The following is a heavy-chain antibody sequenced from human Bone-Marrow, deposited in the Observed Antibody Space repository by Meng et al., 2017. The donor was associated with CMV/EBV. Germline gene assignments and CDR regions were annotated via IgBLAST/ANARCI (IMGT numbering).Heavy chain of an antibody. CDR2: ISSSSSYI. CDR3: ARVVPAAIGGWY. CDR1: GLTFSSYS. D-gene: IGHD2-2*01. Sequence: GESLKISCAASGLTFSSYSMNWVRQAPGKGLEWVSSISSSSSYIYYADSVKGRFTISRDNAKNSLYLQMNSLRAEDTAVYYCARVVPAAIGGWYWGQGTLVTVSS. J-gene: IGHJ4*02. V-gene: IGHV3-21*01.